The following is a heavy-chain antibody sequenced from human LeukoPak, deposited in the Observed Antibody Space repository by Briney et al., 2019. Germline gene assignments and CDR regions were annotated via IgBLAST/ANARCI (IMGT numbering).Heavy chain of an antibody. D-gene: IGHD3-10*01. CDR2: VNPNSGNT. CDR1: GYTFTNYD. V-gene: IGHV1-8*01. J-gene: IGHJ5*02. CDR3: AXXXXVRGVIYT. Sequence: ASVKVSCKASGYTFTNYDINWVRQATGQGLEWMGWVNPNSGNTGYAQQFQGRVSMTRDTSIGTAYMELSSLRSEDTAVYYCAXXXXVRGVIYTWGQGTLVTV.